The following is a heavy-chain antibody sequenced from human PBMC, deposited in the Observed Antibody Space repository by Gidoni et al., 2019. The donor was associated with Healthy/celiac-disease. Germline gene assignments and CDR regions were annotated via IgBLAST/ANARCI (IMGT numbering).Heavy chain of an antibody. Sequence: EVQLLESGGGLVQPGGSLRLSCAASGFTFSSSAMSWVRQAQGKGLEWVSAISGSGGSTYYADSVKGRFTISRDNSKNTLYLQMNSLRAEDTAVYYCAKDWGGGWYQVDYFDYWGQGTLVTVSS. D-gene: IGHD6-19*01. J-gene: IGHJ4*02. CDR2: ISGSGGST. CDR3: AKDWGGGWYQVDYFDY. V-gene: IGHV3-23*01. CDR1: GFTFSSSA.